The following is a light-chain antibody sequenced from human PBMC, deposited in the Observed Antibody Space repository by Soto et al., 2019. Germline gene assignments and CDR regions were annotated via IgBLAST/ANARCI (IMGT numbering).Light chain of an antibody. CDR2: KAS. CDR3: QQYNTYWGYI. Sequence: DIQMTQSPATLSASIGDRVTITCRASQSISSWLAWYQQKPGKVPRLLIYKASSLESGVPSRFSGSRSGTEFTLNISSVQPDDFATYYCQQYNTYWGYIFGQGTKLEIK. CDR1: QSISSW. V-gene: IGKV1-5*03. J-gene: IGKJ2*01.